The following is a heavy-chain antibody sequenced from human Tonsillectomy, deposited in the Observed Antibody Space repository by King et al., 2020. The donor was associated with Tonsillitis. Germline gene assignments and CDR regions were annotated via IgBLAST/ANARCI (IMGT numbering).Heavy chain of an antibody. J-gene: IGHJ4*02. D-gene: IGHD3-9*01. CDR1: GFTFSSYG. V-gene: IGHV3-33*08. Sequence: HVQLVESGGGVVQPGRSLRLSCAASGFTFSSYGMHWVRQAPGKGLEWVAVIWYDGSNKYYADSVKGRFTISRDNSKNTLYLQMNSLRAEDTAVYYCALLNSLRYFDWLPNDPVDSFDYWGQGTLSPSPQ. CDR3: ALLNSLRYFDWLPNDPVDSFDY. CDR2: IWYDGSNK.